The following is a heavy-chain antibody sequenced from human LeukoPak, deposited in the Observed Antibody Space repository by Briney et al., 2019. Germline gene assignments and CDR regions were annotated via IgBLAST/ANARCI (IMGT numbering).Heavy chain of an antibody. CDR2: IYYSGST. D-gene: IGHD5-12*01. CDR1: GGSVSSSSYY. Sequence: SETLSVTCTVSGGSVSSSSYYCSWIRQPPGKGLEWLGYIYYSGSTNYNPSLKSRVTISVDTSKNQFSLKLSSVTAADTAVYYCARVLVEATTLIDYWGQGTLVTASS. J-gene: IGHJ4*02. V-gene: IGHV4-61*01. CDR3: ARVLVEATTLIDY.